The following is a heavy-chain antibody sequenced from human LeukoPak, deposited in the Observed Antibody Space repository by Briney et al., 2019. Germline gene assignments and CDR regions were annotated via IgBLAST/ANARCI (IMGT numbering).Heavy chain of an antibody. J-gene: IGHJ3*02. CDR1: GGSISSGSYY. CDR2: LHTSGST. V-gene: IGHV4-61*02. CDR3: ARDRGGIVGDTNAFDI. Sequence: PSQTLSLTCTVSGGSISSGSYYWRWIRQPAGKGLQWIGRLHTSGSTNYNPSLRSRVTISVDTSKNQFSLKLRSMTAADTAVYYCARDRGGIVGDTNAFDIWGQGTMVTVSS. D-gene: IGHD1-26*01.